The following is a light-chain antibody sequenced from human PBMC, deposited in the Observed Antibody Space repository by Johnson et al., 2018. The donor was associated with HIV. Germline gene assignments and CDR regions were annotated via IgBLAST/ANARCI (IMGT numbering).Light chain of an antibody. Sequence: QSVLTQPPSVSAAPGQKVTISCSGSSSNIGNNYVSWYQQLPGTAPKLLIYENNKRPSGIPDRFSGSKSGTSATLGITGLQTGDEAGYYCGTWDSSLSVNVFGPGTKVTVL. V-gene: IGLV1-51*02. CDR1: SSNIGNNY. CDR3: GTWDSSLSVNV. CDR2: ENN. J-gene: IGLJ1*01.